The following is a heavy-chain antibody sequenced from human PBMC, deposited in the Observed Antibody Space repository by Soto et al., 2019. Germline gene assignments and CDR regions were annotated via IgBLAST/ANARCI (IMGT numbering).Heavy chain of an antibody. Sequence: SVKVSCKASGITFTSSAVQWVRQARGQRLEWIGWIVVGSGNTNYAQKFQERVTITRDMSTTTAYMELSSLRSEDTAVYYCASEADFWSGYYRSLDPWGPGTLVTVSS. CDR3: ASEADFWSGYYRSLDP. CDR1: GITFTSSA. J-gene: IGHJ5*02. V-gene: IGHV1-58*01. D-gene: IGHD3-3*01. CDR2: IVVGSGNT.